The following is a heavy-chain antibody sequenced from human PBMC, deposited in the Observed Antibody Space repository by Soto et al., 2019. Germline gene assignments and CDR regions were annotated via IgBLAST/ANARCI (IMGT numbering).Heavy chain of an antibody. CDR3: ARVSYYYDSSGYSALIDY. CDR1: GGSVSSGSYY. J-gene: IGHJ4*02. V-gene: IGHV4-61*01. Sequence: PSETLSLTCTFSGGSVSSGSYYWSWIRQPPGKGLEWIGYIYYSGSTNYNPSLKSRVTISVDTSKNQFSLKLSSVTAADTAVYYCARVSYYYDSSGYSALIDYWGQGTLVTVSS. CDR2: IYYSGST. D-gene: IGHD3-22*01.